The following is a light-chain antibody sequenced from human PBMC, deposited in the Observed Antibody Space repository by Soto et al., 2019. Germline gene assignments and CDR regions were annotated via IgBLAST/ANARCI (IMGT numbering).Light chain of an antibody. J-gene: IGKJ1*01. CDR1: QSVSSSY. Sequence: EIVLTQSPGTLSLSPGERATLSCRASQSVSSSYLAWYQQKPGQAPRLLIYGASSRATGIPERFSGSGSGTDFTITISRLEPEDFAVYYCQQYGSSPTWTFGQGTKVEIK. CDR3: QQYGSSPTWT. CDR2: GAS. V-gene: IGKV3-20*01.